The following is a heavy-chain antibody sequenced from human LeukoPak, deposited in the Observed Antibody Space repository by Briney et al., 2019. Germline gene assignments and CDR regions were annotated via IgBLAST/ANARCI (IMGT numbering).Heavy chain of an antibody. CDR3: ARRVVESAATTERNWFDP. J-gene: IGHJ5*02. D-gene: IGHD4-11*01. V-gene: IGHV4-59*08. Sequence: SETLSLTCTVSSGSISSYCWSWIRQPPGKGLEWIGSICYSGSTNYNPSLKSRVTVSLDTSKNQFSLKLNSVTATDTALYSCARRVVESAATTERNWFDPWGQGTLVTVSS. CDR1: SGSISSYC. CDR2: ICYSGST.